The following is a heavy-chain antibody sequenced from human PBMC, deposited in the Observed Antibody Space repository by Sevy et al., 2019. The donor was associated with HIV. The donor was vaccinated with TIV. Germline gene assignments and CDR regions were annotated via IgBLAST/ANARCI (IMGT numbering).Heavy chain of an antibody. V-gene: IGHV3-30*02. Sequence: GGSLRLSCAASGFTFSSYGMHWVRQAPGKGLEWVAFIRYDGSNKYYADSLKGRFTISRDNSKNTLYLQMNSLRAEDTAVYYCAKRPGGSSSLDTYYFDYWGQGTLVTVSS. CDR3: AKRPGGSSSLDTYYFDY. CDR2: IRYDGSNK. D-gene: IGHD6-13*01. J-gene: IGHJ4*02. CDR1: GFTFSSYG.